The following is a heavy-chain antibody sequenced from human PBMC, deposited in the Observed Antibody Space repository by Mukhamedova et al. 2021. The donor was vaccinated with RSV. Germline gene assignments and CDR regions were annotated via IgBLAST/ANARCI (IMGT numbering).Heavy chain of an antibody. CDR2: IYSGDNT. CDR3: AKAPPMDY. Sequence: IYSGDNTYHADAVMGRFTISRDKSTNTLYLQMNSLRAEDTAVYYCAKAPPMDYWGQGSLVTVSS. J-gene: IGHJ4*02. V-gene: IGHV3-53*01.